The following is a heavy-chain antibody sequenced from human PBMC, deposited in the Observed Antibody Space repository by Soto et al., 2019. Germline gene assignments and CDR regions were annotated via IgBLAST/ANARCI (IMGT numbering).Heavy chain of an antibody. J-gene: IGHJ6*02. CDR1: GGSISSGGDY. V-gene: IGHV4-31*03. CDR2: IYYSGST. D-gene: IGHD3-3*01. Sequence: SETLSLTCTVPGGSISSGGDYWSWIRQHPGKGLEWIGYIYYSGSTYYNPSLKSRVTISVDTSKNQFSLKLSSVTAADTAVYYCARDRPLGPFLEWSLLSYYGMDVWGQGTTVTVSS. CDR3: ARDRPLGPFLEWSLLSYYGMDV.